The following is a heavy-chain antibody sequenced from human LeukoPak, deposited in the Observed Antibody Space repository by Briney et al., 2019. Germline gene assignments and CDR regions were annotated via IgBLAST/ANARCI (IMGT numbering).Heavy chain of an antibody. Sequence: GGSLRLSCAASGFTVSSNYMSWVRQAPGKGLEWVSVIYSGGSTYYADSVKGRFTISRDNSKNTLYLQVNSLRAEDTAVYYCARDLKSGGFDYWGQGTLVTASS. V-gene: IGHV3-53*01. CDR3: ARDLKSGGFDY. J-gene: IGHJ4*02. D-gene: IGHD3-10*01. CDR1: GFTVSSNY. CDR2: IYSGGST.